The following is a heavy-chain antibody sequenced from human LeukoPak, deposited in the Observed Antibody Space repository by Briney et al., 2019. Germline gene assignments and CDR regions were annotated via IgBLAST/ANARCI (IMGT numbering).Heavy chain of an antibody. CDR1: GFTVSSNY. J-gene: IGHJ4*02. CDR2: IYSGGST. V-gene: IGHV3-66*01. D-gene: IGHD3-3*01. Sequence: GGSLRLSCAASGFTVSSNYMSWVRQAPGEGLEWGSVIYSGGSTYYADSVKGRFTISRDNSKNTLYLHMNSLRAEDTAVYFCVRDDPAFYDFWSAHRSPSVRDYWGQGTLVTVSS. CDR3: VRDDPAFYDFWSAHRSPSVRDY.